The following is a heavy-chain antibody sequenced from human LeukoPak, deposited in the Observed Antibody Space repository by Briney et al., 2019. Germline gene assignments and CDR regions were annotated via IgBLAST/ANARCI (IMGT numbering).Heavy chain of an antibody. CDR3: ARDRDDDYGSGTYPTGYMDV. V-gene: IGHV1-18*01. CDR2: ISAYNGNT. D-gene: IGHD3-10*01. CDR1: GYTFTSYG. Sequence: ASVKVSCKASGYTFTSYGISWVRQAPGQGLEWMGWISAYNGNTNYAQKLQGRVTMTTDTSTSTAYMEMSSVRSEDTAVYYCARDRDDDYGSGTYPTGYMDVWGQGTTVTVSS. J-gene: IGHJ6*03.